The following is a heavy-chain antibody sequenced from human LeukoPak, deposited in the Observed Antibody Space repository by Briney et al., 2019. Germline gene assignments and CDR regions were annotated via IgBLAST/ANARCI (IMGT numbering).Heavy chain of an antibody. V-gene: IGHV4-34*01. CDR2: INHSGST. CDR3: ARGSLGYDSSSFDY. CDR1: GASFSGYY. D-gene: IGHD3-22*01. J-gene: IGHJ4*02. Sequence: SEILSLTCAVYGASFSGYYWSWIRQPPGKGLEWIGEINHSGSTNYNPSLKSRVTISVDTSKNQFSLKLSSVTAADTAVYYCARGSLGYDSSSFDYWGQGTLVTVSS.